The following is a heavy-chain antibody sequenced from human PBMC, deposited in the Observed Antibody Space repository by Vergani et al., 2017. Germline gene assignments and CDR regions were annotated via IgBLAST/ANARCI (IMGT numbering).Heavy chain of an antibody. V-gene: IGHV1-24*01. D-gene: IGHD1-14*01. CDR2: FDPEDGET. CDR3: ATDLTILHNRITDPDAFDI. CDR1: GYTLTELS. Sequence: QVQLVQSGAEVKKPGASVKVSCKVSGYTLTELSMHWVRQAPGKGLEWMGGFDPEDGETIYAQKFQGRVTMTEDTSTDTAYMELSSLRSEDTAVYYCATDLTILHNRITDPDAFDIWGQGTMVTVSS. J-gene: IGHJ3*02.